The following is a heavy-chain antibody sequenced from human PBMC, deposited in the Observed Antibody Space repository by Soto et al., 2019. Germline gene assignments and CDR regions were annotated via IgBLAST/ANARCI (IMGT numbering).Heavy chain of an antibody. CDR1: GFDFNNAW. CDR2: IRSKVHGETT. Sequence: GGSLRLSCAASGFDFNNAWINWVRQAPGKGPEWIGRIRSKVHGETTDFAVSVRGRFAITRDDSRNMVYMQMNALNTEDTAMDYCTADAHTSSRVVRFDYRALGTRVSLSS. J-gene: IGHJ4*01. D-gene: IGHD3-3*01. CDR3: TADAHTSSRVVRFDY. V-gene: IGHV3-15*07.